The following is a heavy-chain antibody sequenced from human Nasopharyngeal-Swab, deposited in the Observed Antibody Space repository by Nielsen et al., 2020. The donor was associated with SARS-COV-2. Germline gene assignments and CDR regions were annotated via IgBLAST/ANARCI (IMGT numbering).Heavy chain of an antibody. V-gene: IGHV3-23*01. D-gene: IGHD5-12*01. CDR3: ARGVVATRGGGRSGMDV. J-gene: IGHJ6*02. Sequence: WIRQPPGKGLEWVSAISGSGGSTYYADSVKGRFTISRDNSKNTLYLQMNSLRAEDTAVYYCARGVVATRGGGRSGMDVWGQGTTVTVSS. CDR2: ISGSGGST.